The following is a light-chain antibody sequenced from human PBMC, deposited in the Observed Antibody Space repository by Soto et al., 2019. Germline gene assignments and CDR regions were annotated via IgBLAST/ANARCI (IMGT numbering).Light chain of an antibody. V-gene: IGKV3-20*01. J-gene: IGKJ1*01. CDR1: QSVNRL. CDR2: GAS. Sequence: EIVLTQSPGTLSLSPGERATLSCRASQSVNRLLAGFQQKPGQAPRLLIYGASNRATGFPDRFSGSGSETDFTLTITRLEPEDSAVYYCHHYVGSPWAFGQGTKVEIK. CDR3: HHYVGSPWA.